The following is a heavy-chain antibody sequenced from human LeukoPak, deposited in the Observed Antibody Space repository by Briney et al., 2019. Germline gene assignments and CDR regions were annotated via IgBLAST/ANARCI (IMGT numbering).Heavy chain of an antibody. CDR1: GFTFSTYD. CDR2: IGAAGDT. J-gene: IGHJ4*02. CDR3: ARGGYCSSISCWGVDY. V-gene: IGHV3-13*04. D-gene: IGHD2-2*03. Sequence: PGGSLRLSCAASGFTFSTYDMHWVRQATGKGLEWVSAIGAAGDTFYVGSVKGRFTISRENAKNSLYLQMNSLRAGDTAVYYCARGGYCSSISCWGVDYWGQGTLVTVSS.